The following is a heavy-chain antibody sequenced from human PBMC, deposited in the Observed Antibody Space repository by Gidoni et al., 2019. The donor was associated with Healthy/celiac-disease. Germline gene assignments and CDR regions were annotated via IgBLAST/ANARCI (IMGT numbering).Heavy chain of an antibody. V-gene: IGHV3-15*01. D-gene: IGHD5-12*01. CDR3: TTEGEYSGYDRDY. Sequence: GLEWVGRIKSKTDGGTTDYAAPVKGRFTISRDDSKNTLYLQMNSLKTEDTAVYYCTTEGEYSGYDRDYWGQGTLVTVSS. J-gene: IGHJ4*02. CDR2: IKSKTDGGTT.